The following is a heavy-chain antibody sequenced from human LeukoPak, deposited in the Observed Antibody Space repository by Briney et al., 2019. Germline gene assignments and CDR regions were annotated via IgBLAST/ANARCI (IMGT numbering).Heavy chain of an antibody. D-gene: IGHD3-22*01. V-gene: IGHV3-20*04. CDR3: ARDRGIYYYDSSGYYAYYFDY. CDR2: TNWNGGST. J-gene: IGHJ4*02. Sequence: GGSLRLSCAASGFTFDDYGMSWVRQAPGKGLEWVSGTNWNGGSTGYADSVKGRFTISRDNARNSLYLQMNSLRAEDTALYYCARDRGIYYYDSSGYYAYYFDYWGQGTLVTVSS. CDR1: GFTFDDYG.